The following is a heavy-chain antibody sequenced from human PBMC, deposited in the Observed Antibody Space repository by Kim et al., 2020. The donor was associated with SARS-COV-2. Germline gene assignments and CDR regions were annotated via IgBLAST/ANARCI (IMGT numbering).Heavy chain of an antibody. J-gene: IGHJ4*02. V-gene: IGHV3-53*01. Sequence: TYYANSVKGRFTISRDKSKNTPYLQMNSLRAEDTAVYYCARERGGTPFDYWGQGTLVTVSS. CDR2: T. CDR3: ARERGGTPFDY. D-gene: IGHD1-1*01.